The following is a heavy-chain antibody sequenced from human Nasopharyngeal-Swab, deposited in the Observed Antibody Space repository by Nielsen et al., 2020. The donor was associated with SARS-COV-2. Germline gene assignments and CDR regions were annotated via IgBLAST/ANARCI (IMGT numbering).Heavy chain of an antibody. J-gene: IGHJ3*02. CDR2: IWYDGSNK. CDR3: ATDAPGSGFALDT. CDR1: GFTFSTYA. Sequence: GGSLRLSCAASGFTFSTYAMHWVRQAPGKGLEWVTFIWYDGSNKEYADAVKGRFTISRDNSKNTVFLQMNSLRVEGTAVYYCATDAPGSGFALDTWGQGTMVTVLS. V-gene: IGHV3-30*02. D-gene: IGHD3-22*01.